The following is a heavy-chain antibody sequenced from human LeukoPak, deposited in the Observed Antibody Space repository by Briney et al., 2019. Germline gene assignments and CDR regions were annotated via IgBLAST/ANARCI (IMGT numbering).Heavy chain of an antibody. J-gene: IGHJ6*02. D-gene: IGHD3-3*01. Sequence: GGSLRLSCAASGFTFSSYGMHWVRQAPGKGLEWVAVISYDGSNKYYADSVKGRFTISRDNSKNTLYLQMNSLRAEDTAVYYCAKDRDYDLWSGYTYYYYYGMDVWGQGTTVTVSS. CDR1: GFTFSSYG. V-gene: IGHV3-30*18. CDR2: ISYDGSNK. CDR3: AKDRDYDLWSGYTYYYYYGMDV.